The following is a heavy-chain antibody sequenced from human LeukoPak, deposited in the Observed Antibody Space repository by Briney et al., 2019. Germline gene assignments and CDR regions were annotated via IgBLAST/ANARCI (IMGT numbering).Heavy chain of an antibody. Sequence: PSETLSLTCIVSGGSISSGVYYWSWIRQHPGKGLEWIGYIYYSGSTYYNPSLKSRVTISVDTSKNQFSLKLSSVTAADTAVYYCARDASGYDYIDYWGQGTLVTVSS. CDR3: ARDASGYDYIDY. CDR2: IYYSGST. V-gene: IGHV4-31*03. D-gene: IGHD5-12*01. J-gene: IGHJ4*02. CDR1: GGSISSGVYY.